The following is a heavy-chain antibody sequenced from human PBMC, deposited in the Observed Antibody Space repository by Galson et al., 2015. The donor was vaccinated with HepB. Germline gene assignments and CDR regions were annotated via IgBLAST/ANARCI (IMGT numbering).Heavy chain of an antibody. V-gene: IGHV3-21*01. CDR3: ARAPRSRYYDFWSGLSTFIDY. J-gene: IGHJ4*02. D-gene: IGHD3-3*01. Sequence: SLRLSCAASGFTFSSYSMNWVRQAPGKGLEWVSSISSSSSYIYYAESVKGRFTISRDNAKNSLYLQMNSLRAEDTAVYYCARAPRSRYYDFWSGLSTFIDYWGQGTLVTASS. CDR2: ISSSSSYI. CDR1: GFTFSSYS.